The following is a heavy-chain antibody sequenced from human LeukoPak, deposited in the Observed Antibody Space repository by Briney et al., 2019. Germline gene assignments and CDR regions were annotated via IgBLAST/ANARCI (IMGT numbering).Heavy chain of an antibody. V-gene: IGHV4-39*07. CDR2: IYQSGST. D-gene: IGHD3-10*01. Sequence: PSETLSLTCTVSGGSISSSNYYWGWIRQPPGKGLEWIGNIYQSGSTYYNPSLKSRVTISLDTSKNQFSLKPSSVTAADTAVYYCARDKIYYGSGSYYPRAAFGYWGQGTLVTVSS. J-gene: IGHJ4*02. CDR3: ARDKIYYGSGSYYPRAAFGY. CDR1: GGSISSSNYY.